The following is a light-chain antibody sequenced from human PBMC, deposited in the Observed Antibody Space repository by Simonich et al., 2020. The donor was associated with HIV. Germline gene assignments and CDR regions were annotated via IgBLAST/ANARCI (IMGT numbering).Light chain of an antibody. Sequence: DIVMTQTPLSLSVTPGQPASISCKSSQSLLHSDGKTYFYWYLQKQGQSPQLLIYDVSSRFSGVPDRFSGSGSGTDFTLRISRVEAEDVGIYYCMQGIYLPYTFGQGTKLEIK. CDR1: QSLLHSDGKTY. J-gene: IGKJ2*01. V-gene: IGKV2-29*02. CDR3: MQGIYLPYT. CDR2: DVS.